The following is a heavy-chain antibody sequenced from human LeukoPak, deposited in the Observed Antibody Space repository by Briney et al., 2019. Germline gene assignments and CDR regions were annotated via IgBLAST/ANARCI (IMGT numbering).Heavy chain of an antibody. CDR2: IIPIFGTA. CDR1: GGTFSSYA. CDR3: ARGERSPAYYYYYYYMDV. Sequence: SVKVSCKASGGTFSSYAISWVRQAPGQGLEWMGGIIPIFGTANYAQKFQGRVTITTGESTSTAYMELSSLRSEDTAVYYCARGERSPAYYYYYYYMDVWGKGTTVTVSS. J-gene: IGHJ6*03. V-gene: IGHV1-69*05. D-gene: IGHD1-1*01.